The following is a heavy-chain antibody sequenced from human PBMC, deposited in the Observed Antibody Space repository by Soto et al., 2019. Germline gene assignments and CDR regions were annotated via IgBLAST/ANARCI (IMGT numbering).Heavy chain of an antibody. D-gene: IGHD6-19*01. V-gene: IGHV4-39*01. CDR1: GGSISSSSYY. CDR2: IYYSGST. CDR3: ARPGAVAASGVDY. J-gene: IGHJ4*02. Sequence: QLQLQESGPGLVKPSETLSLTCTVSGGSISSSSYYWGWIRQPPGKGLEWIGSIYYSGSTYYNPSLKSRVTISVDTSKNQFSLKLSSVTAADTAVYYCARPGAVAASGVDYWGQGTLVTVSS.